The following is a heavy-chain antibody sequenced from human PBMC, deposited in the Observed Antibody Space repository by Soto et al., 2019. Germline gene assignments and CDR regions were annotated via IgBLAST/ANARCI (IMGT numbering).Heavy chain of an antibody. Sequence: EVQLLESGGGLVQPGGSLRLSCAASGFTFSSYAMSWVRQAPGKGLEWVSAISGSGGSTYYADSVKGRFTISRDNSKNTLYLQMSSLRAEDTAVYYCAKVSGGGGAFDYWGQGTLVTVSS. CDR3: AKVSGGGGAFDY. V-gene: IGHV3-23*01. J-gene: IGHJ4*02. D-gene: IGHD3-16*01. CDR2: ISGSGGST. CDR1: GFTFSSYA.